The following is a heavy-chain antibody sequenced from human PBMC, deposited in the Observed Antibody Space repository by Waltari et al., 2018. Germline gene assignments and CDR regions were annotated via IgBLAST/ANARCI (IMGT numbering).Heavy chain of an antibody. CDR3: ARHEAFDI. J-gene: IGHJ3*02. Sequence: EVQLVQSGAEDKKSGEPLTISCKASGYMFNNFWIAWVRQMPGEGLEWMGFIFPRDSDIRYSPSFQGQVTISVDRSTSTAYLRWKSLKASDTAIYYCARHEAFDIWGQGTMVTVSS. V-gene: IGHV5-51*01. CDR2: IFPRDSDI. CDR1: GYMFNNFW.